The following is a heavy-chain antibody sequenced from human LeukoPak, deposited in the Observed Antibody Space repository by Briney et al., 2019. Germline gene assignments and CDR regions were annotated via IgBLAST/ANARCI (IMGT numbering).Heavy chain of an antibody. CDR2: ISSSSSYI. CDR1: GFTFSSYA. Sequence: PGGSLRLSCAASGFTFSSYAMSWVRQAPGKGLEWVSSISSSSSYIYYADSVKGRFTISRDNAKNSLYLQMNSLRAEDTAVYYCAKVGATTFRGPSDYWGQGTLVTVSS. D-gene: IGHD1-26*01. CDR3: AKVGATTFRGPSDY. V-gene: IGHV3-21*01. J-gene: IGHJ4*02.